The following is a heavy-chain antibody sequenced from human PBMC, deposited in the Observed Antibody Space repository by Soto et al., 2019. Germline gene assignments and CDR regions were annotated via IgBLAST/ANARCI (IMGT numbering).Heavy chain of an antibody. J-gene: IGHJ4*02. Sequence: SETLSLTCTVSGGSVSEDYWSWIRQPPGKGLEWIGYTHNSGNTDYNPSLTSRVTISLDASRNEFSLSLRSVTPADTAVYYCAKGGWYEDHWGQGTLVTVSS. CDR2: THNSGNT. V-gene: IGHV4-59*02. D-gene: IGHD6-19*01. CDR3: AKGGWYEDH. CDR1: GGSVSEDY.